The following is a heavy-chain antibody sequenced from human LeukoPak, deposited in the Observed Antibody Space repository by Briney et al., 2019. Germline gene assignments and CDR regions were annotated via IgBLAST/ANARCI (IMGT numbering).Heavy chain of an antibody. J-gene: IGHJ4*02. CDR3: ARALGLNDWQWLGYY. CDR2: IYGNSGGT. CDR1: GYTFTAYY. V-gene: IGHV1-2*02. Sequence: GASVKGSCKASGYTFTAYYIHWVRKAPEQGLEWMGWIYGNSGGTKYAQKFQGRVTMTRDTSISTAYMELSRLRSDDTAIYYCARALGLNDWQWLGYYWGQGTLVTVSS. D-gene: IGHD6-19*01.